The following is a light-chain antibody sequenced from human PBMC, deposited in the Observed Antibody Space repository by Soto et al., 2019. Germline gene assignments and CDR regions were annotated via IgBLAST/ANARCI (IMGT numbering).Light chain of an antibody. CDR1: SSDIGAYDY. Sequence: QSALTQPASLSGSPGQSITISCTGTSSDIGAYDYVSWFQQHPGKAPKLMISEVNNRPSGVSNRFSGSKSGNTAYLTISGLQVEDEADYYCSSFAGSRVLVLGGGTKLTVL. CDR3: SSFAGSRVLV. J-gene: IGLJ2*01. V-gene: IGLV2-14*01. CDR2: EVN.